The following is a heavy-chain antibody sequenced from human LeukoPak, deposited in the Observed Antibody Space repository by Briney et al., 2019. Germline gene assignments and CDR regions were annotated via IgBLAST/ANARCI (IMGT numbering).Heavy chain of an antibody. CDR2: IYNSGST. Sequence: SETLSLTCTVSGYSISSGYYWGWIRQPPGKGLEWIGSIYNSGSTYYNPSLKSRITISVDTSKNQFSLKLTSVTAADTAVYFCASTSPKYYYESSGYSSLFDNWGQGTLVTVSS. V-gene: IGHV4-38-2*02. CDR3: ASTSPKYYYESSGYSSLFDN. D-gene: IGHD3-22*01. J-gene: IGHJ4*02. CDR1: GYSISSGYY.